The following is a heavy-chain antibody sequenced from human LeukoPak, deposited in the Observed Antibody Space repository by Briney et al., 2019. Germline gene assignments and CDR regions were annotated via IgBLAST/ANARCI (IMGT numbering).Heavy chain of an antibody. J-gene: IGHJ3*02. CDR1: GGTFSSYA. CDR2: IIPIFGTA. D-gene: IGHD2-2*01. CDR3: ARVGILGYCSSTSCYGAFDI. V-gene: IGHV1-69*13. Sequence: GASVRVSCKASGGTFSSYAISWVRQAPGQGLEWMGGIIPIFGTANYAQKFQGRVTITADESTSTAYMELSSLRSEDTAVYYCARVGILGYCSSTSCYGAFDIWGQGTMVTVSS.